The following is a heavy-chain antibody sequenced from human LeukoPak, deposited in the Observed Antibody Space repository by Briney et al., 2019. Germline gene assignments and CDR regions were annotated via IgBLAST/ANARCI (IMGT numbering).Heavy chain of an antibody. CDR3: ARSVPDYTRFDF. Sequence: GGSLRLSCVASGFTFSDYAMNWVRQAPGKGLEWVSTFKTNYNQVYYAESVRGRFTTSTDNSKNTAYLQMNSLRVEDTALYYCARSVPDYTRFDFWGQGALVTVSS. CDR1: GFTFSDYA. V-gene: IGHV3-23*05. J-gene: IGHJ4*02. CDR2: FKTNYNQV. D-gene: IGHD4-11*01.